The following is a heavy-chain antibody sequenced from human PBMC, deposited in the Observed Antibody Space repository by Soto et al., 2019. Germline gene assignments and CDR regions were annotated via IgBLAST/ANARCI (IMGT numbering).Heavy chain of an antibody. CDR2: IYSGGST. CDR1: GFTVSSNY. J-gene: IGHJ3*02. D-gene: IGHD6-13*01. V-gene: IGHV3-53*01. CDR3: ARDGIAAAADAFDI. Sequence: GGSLRLSCAASGFTVSSNYMSWVRQAPGKGLEWVSVIYSGGSTYYADSVKGRFTISRDNSKNTLYLQMNSLRAEDTAVYYCARDGIAAAADAFDIWGQGTMVTVSS.